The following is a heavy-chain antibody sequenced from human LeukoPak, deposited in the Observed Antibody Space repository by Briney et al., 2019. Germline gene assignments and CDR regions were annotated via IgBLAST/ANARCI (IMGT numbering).Heavy chain of an antibody. Sequence: GGSLRLSCAASGFTFSSYWMHWVRQAPGKGLVWVSRINSDGSSTSYADSVKGRFTISRDNAKNTLYLQMNSLRAEDTAVYYCARGDYGDKFDYWGQGTLVTVSS. CDR2: INSDGSST. J-gene: IGHJ4*02. V-gene: IGHV3-74*01. CDR1: GFTFSSYW. D-gene: IGHD4-17*01. CDR3: ARGDYGDKFDY.